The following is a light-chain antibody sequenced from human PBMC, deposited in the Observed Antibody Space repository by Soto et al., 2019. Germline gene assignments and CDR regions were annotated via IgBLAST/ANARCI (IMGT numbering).Light chain of an antibody. Sequence: QSALTQSPSASASLGASVKLTCTLSSGHISYAIAWHQQQPEKGPRYLMKLNSDGSHSKGDGIPDRFSGSSSGAERYLPISSLQSEDEADDYCQTWGTGIQVFGGGTKLTVL. J-gene: IGLJ2*01. CDR1: SGHISYA. V-gene: IGLV4-69*01. CDR3: QTWGTGIQV. CDR2: LNSDGSH.